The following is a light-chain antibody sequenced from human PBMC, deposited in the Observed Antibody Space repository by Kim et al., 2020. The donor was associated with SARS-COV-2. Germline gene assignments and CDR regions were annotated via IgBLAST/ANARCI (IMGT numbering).Light chain of an antibody. V-gene: IGLV3-21*03. Sequence: SYELTQPPSVSVAPGTTATITCGGYNLGSKSVHWYQQRSGQAPVFAIYDDRDRPSGIPERFSGSKSVNTATLTINRVEAGDEADYYCQVWDSNNDHVIFG. CDR3: QVWDSNNDHVI. CDR1: NLGSKS. CDR2: DDR. J-gene: IGLJ1*01.